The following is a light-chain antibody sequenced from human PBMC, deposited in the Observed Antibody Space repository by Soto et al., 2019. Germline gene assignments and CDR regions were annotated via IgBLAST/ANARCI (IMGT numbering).Light chain of an antibody. CDR3: ATWDDSLIASV. V-gene: IGLV1-44*01. J-gene: IGLJ7*01. CDR1: SSNIGSNS. CDR2: SDN. Sequence: QSVLTQPPSASGIPGQRVTISCSGSSSNIGSNSVNWYQQLPGTAPKLLIYSDNQRPSGVPDRFSGSKSGTSASLAISALQSEDEADYYCATWDDSLIASVFGGGTQLTVL.